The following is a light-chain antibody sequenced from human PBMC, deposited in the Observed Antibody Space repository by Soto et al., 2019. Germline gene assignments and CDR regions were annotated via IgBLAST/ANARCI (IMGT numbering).Light chain of an antibody. CDR2: GAS. CDR3: QQYHTWPIT. CDR1: QSVSSNY. V-gene: IGKV3-20*01. Sequence: EIVLTQSPGTLSLSPGERATLSCRTSQSVSSNYLAWYQQKPGQAPRLFIYGASTRATGIPDRFSGSGSGTEFTLTISSLQSEDCAIYYCQQYHTWPITFGGGTKVDIK. J-gene: IGKJ4*01.